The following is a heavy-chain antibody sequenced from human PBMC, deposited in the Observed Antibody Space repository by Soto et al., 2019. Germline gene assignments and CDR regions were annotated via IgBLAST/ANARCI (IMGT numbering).Heavy chain of an antibody. CDR1: GGSFGNSA. J-gene: IGHJ4*02. CDR3: ATGVIWIGYFTVDS. V-gene: IGHV1-69*01. D-gene: IGHD3-3*01. Sequence: QVLLVQSGAEVKKPGSSVKISCKASGGSFGNSAINWVRQTPGQGLEWLGGFIPVYRTLNYAQKFQGRVTITADESTGTAYKTLNSLASNDTAVYYCATGVIWIGYFTVDSWGQGTRVTVSS. CDR2: FIPVYRTL.